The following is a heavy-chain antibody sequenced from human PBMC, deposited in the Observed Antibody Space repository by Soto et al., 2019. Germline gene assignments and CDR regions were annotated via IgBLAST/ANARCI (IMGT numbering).Heavy chain of an antibody. D-gene: IGHD3-3*01. V-gene: IGHV3-23*01. CDR3: AKSTYDFWSGFDY. Sequence: EVQLLESGGGLVQPGGSLRLSCAASGFTFSSYAMSWVRQAPGKGLEWVSAISDSGGSTYYADSVKGRFTISRDTYKNLLYLQMNSLRAEDTAVYYCAKSTYDFWSGFDYWGQGTLVTVSS. J-gene: IGHJ4*02. CDR2: ISDSGGST. CDR1: GFTFSSYA.